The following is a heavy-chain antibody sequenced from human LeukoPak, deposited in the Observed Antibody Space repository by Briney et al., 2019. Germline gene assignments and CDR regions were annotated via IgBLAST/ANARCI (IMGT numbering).Heavy chain of an antibody. CDR3: ARSFNYYYYYMDV. J-gene: IGHJ6*03. Sequence: PSETLSLTCTVSGGSISNYYWNWIRRPPGKGLEWIGYIYYSGSTNYNPSLKSRVTISVDTSKNQFSLKLSSVTAADTAVYYCARSFNYYYYYMDVWGKGTTVTVSS. D-gene: IGHD2/OR15-2a*01. CDR2: IYYSGST. V-gene: IGHV4-59*01. CDR1: GGSISNYY.